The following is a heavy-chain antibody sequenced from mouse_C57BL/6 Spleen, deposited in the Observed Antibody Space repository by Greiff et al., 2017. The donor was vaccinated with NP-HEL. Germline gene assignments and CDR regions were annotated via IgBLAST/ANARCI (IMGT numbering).Heavy chain of an antibody. CDR3: ARSSADGYLYAMDY. CDR2: IDPNSGGT. D-gene: IGHD2-3*01. Sequence: QVQLQQSGAELVKPGASVKLSCKASGYTFTSYWMHWVKQRPGRGLEWIGRIDPNSGGTKYNEKFKSKATLTVDKPSSTAYMQLSSLTSEDSAVYYCARSSADGYLYAMDYWGQGTSVTVSS. CDR1: GYTFTSYW. V-gene: IGHV1-72*01. J-gene: IGHJ4*01.